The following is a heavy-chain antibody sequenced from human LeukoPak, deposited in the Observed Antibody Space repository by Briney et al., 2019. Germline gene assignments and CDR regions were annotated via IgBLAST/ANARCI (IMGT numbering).Heavy chain of an antibody. V-gene: IGHV3-7*01. D-gene: IGHD1-1*01. J-gene: IGHJ4*02. CDR1: RFTLSTYW. CDR3: ARVPSGTLNLDPYFDY. Sequence: GSLRLSCAASRFTLSTYWMSWVRQAPGKGLEWVAHIKQDGSQEYYVDSVKGRFTISRDSAKNSLYLQMNSLRAEDTAVYYCARVPSGTLNLDPYFDYWGQGTLVTVSS. CDR2: IKQDGSQE.